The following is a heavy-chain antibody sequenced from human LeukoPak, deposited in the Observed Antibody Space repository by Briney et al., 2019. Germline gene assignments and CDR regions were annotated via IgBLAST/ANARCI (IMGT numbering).Heavy chain of an antibody. J-gene: IGHJ4*02. V-gene: IGHV3-33*08. Sequence: PGGSLRLSCAASGFTFSSYAMSWVRQAPGKGLEWVAVIWYDGSNKYYADSVKGRFTISRDNSKNTLYLQMNSLRAEDTAVYYCAREGDYSNSYFDYWGQGTLVTVSS. D-gene: IGHD4-11*01. CDR3: AREGDYSNSYFDY. CDR2: IWYDGSNK. CDR1: GFTFSSYA.